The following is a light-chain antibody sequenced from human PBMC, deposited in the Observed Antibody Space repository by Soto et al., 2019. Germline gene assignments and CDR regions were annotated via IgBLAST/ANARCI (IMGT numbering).Light chain of an antibody. J-gene: IGLJ1*01. CDR2: DNN. V-gene: IGLV1-51*01. CDR3: GTWDSSLSAGYV. CDR1: SSNIGDNY. Sequence: QSVLTQPPSVSAAPGQKVTISCSGSSSNIGDNYVSWYQQLPGTAPKLLIYDNNERPSGIPDRFSGSKSGTSATLGITGLQTGDEADYYCGTWDSSLSAGYVFGTGTKLTVL.